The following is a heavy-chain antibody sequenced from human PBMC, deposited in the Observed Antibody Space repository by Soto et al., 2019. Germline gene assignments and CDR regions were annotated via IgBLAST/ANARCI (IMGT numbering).Heavy chain of an antibody. D-gene: IGHD3-3*01. CDR2: VSGSGDST. V-gene: IGHV3-23*01. CDR1: RCSFDPYA. Sequence: LRLSCVASRCSFDPYAMGWARQAPGKGLEWVSGVSGSGDSTYYADSVKGRFTISRDNSKNTVFLQISSLRAEDTATYFCAKVGDYDFWSGYPFFDYWGQGTTVTVSS. CDR3: AKVGDYDFWSGYPFFDY. J-gene: IGHJ4*02.